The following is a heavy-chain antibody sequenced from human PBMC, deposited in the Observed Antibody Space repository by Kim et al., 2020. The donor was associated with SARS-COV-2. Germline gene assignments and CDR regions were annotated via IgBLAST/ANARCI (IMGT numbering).Heavy chain of an antibody. J-gene: IGHJ6*02. D-gene: IGHD2-8*02. CDR3: AKVRARLLGYYYYGMDV. V-gene: IGHV3-23*01. CDR2: ISGSGGST. Sequence: GGSLRLSCAASGFTFSSYAMSWVRQAPGKGLEWVSAISGSGGSTYYAASVKGRFTISRDNSKNTLYLQMNSLRAEDTAVYYCAKVRARLLGYYYYGMDVWGQGTTVNVSS. CDR1: GFTFSSYA.